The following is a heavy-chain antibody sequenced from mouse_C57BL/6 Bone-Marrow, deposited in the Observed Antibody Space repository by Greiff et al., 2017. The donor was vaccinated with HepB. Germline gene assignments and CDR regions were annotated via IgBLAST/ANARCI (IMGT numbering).Heavy chain of an antibody. V-gene: IGHV1-50*01. CDR1: GYTFTSYW. CDR3: AIEEDYSNSNYFDY. CDR2: IDPSDSYT. J-gene: IGHJ2*01. D-gene: IGHD2-5*01. Sequence: VQLQQPGAELVKPGASVKLSCKASGYTFTSYWMQWVKQRPGQGLEWIGEIDPSDSYTNYNQKFKGKATLTVDTSSRTAYIQLSSLTSEDSAVYYCAIEEDYSNSNYFDYWGQGTTLTVSS.